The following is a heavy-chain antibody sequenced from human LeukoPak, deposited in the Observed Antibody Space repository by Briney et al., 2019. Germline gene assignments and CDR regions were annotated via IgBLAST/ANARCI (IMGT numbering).Heavy chain of an antibody. V-gene: IGHV4-61*02. Sequence: SETLSLTCTVSGGSISSGSYYWSWIRQPAGKGLEWIGRIYTSGSTNYNPSLKSRVTISVDTSKNQFSLKLSSVTAADTAVYYCARVGRVYPDHDAFDIWGQGTMVTVSS. CDR1: GGSISSGSYY. CDR2: IYTSGST. J-gene: IGHJ3*02. D-gene: IGHD6-13*01. CDR3: ARVGRVYPDHDAFDI.